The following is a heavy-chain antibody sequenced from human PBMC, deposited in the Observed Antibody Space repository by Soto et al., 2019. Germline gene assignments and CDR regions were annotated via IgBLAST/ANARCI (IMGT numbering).Heavy chain of an antibody. V-gene: IGHV4-34*01. Sequence: SETLSLTCAVYGGSFSGYYWSWIRQPPGKGLEWIGEINHSGSTNYNPSLKSRVTISVDTSKNQFSLKLSSVTAADTAVYYCARGLGAGTTGNAFDIWGQGTMVTVSS. CDR1: GGSFSGYY. CDR2: INHSGST. CDR3: ARGLGAGTTGNAFDI. J-gene: IGHJ3*02. D-gene: IGHD1-7*01.